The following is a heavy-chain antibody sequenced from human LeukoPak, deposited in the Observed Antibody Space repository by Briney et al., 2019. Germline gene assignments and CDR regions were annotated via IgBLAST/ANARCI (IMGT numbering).Heavy chain of an antibody. CDR3: AKAVYYYKNSGALDY. D-gene: IGHD3-22*01. J-gene: IGHJ4*02. CDR1: RFTFDGYA. Sequence: GGSLRLSCAASRFTFDGYAMHWVRQAPGKGLEWVSGISGNSDSIDYADSVKGRFTVSRDNAKNSLYLQMNSLRPEDTGLYYCAKAVYYYKNSGALDYWGQGTLVTVSS. CDR2: ISGNSDSI. V-gene: IGHV3-9*01.